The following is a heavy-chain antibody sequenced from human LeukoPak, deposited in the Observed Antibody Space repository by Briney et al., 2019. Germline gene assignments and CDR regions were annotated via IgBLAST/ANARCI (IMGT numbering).Heavy chain of an antibody. CDR3: ATRYCSGGSCPNYYYYYINV. CDR1: GYTLTELS. J-gene: IGHJ6*03. V-gene: IGHV1-24*01. CDR2: FDPEVGKT. D-gene: IGHD2-15*01. Sequence: GASVKVSCKVSGYTLTELSIHWVRLAPGKGLEWMGGFDPEVGKTIYAQKFQGRVTMTEDTSTDTAYMELSSLRSEDTAVYYCATRYCSGGSCPNYYYYYINVWGKGTTVTISS.